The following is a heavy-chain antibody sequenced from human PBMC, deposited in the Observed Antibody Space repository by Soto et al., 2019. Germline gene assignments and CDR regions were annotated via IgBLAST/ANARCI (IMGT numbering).Heavy chain of an antibody. J-gene: IGHJ4*02. CDR3: ASVVVVAATPFDY. V-gene: IGHV3-7*01. D-gene: IGHD2-15*01. CDR2: IKQDGSEK. Sequence: EVQLVESGGGLVQPGGSMRLSCAASGFTFSSYWMSWFRQAPGKGLEWVANIKQDGSEKYYVDSVKGRFTISRDNAKNSLYLQINSLRAEDTAVYYCASVVVVAATPFDYWGQGTLVTVSS. CDR1: GFTFSSYW.